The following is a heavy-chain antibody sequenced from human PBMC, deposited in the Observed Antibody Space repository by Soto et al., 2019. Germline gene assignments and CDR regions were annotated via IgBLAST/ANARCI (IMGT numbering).Heavy chain of an antibody. V-gene: IGHV4-4*07. CDR3: ARDIGSYAYGEGY. Sequence: SETLSLTCSVSGGSINSYWWSWIRQPAGKGLEWIGRVYSSGTTDYNPSLNSRATMSVETSKNQFSLKLSSVTAADTAVYYCARDIGSYAYGEGYWGQGIQVTVSS. CDR2: VYSSGTT. J-gene: IGHJ4*02. CDR1: GGSINSYW. D-gene: IGHD3-10*01.